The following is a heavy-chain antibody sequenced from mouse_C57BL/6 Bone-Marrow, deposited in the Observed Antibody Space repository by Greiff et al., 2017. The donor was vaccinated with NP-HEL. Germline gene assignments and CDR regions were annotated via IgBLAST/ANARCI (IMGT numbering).Heavy chain of an antibody. CDR2: IDPENGDT. CDR3: TTYYGSPYYFDY. Sequence: VQLQQSGAELVRPGASVKLSCTASGFNIKDDYMHWVKQRPEPGLEWIGWIDPENGDTEYASKFQGKATITADTSSNTAYLQLSSLTSEDTAVYYCTTYYGSPYYFDYWGQGTTLTVSS. D-gene: IGHD1-1*01. V-gene: IGHV14-4*01. J-gene: IGHJ2*01. CDR1: GFNIKDDY.